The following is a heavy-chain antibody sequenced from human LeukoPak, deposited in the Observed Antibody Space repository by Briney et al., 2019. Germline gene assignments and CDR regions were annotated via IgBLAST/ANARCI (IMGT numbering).Heavy chain of an antibody. CDR2: VNHSRGT. J-gene: IGHJ4*02. D-gene: IGHD5-24*01. CDR3: ARGLGEGYPDS. Sequence: SETLSLSCAVHGGSFSGFYWTWMRQPPGKGPEWIGEVNHSRGTNYNPSLKSRVTISEDTSKNQFSLNQTSVTAADTAVCYCARGLGEGYPDSWGQGTLVTVSS. V-gene: IGHV4-34*01. CDR1: GGSFSGFY.